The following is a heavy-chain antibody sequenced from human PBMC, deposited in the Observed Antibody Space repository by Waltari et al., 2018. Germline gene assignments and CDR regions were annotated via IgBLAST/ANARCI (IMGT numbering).Heavy chain of an antibody. J-gene: IGHJ4*02. CDR2: IRQDGNEK. V-gene: IGHV3-7*01. Sequence: EVQLVESGGGLVQPGGSLRLSCAASGFTFNNYWMTWVRQAPGKGLEWVANIRQDGNEKYYVDSVRGRFTISRDNANNSLYLQMNSLKAEDTAVYYCARIANRFFDYWGQGTLVTVSS. D-gene: IGHD3-3*01. CDR3: ARIANRFFDY. CDR1: GFTFNNYW.